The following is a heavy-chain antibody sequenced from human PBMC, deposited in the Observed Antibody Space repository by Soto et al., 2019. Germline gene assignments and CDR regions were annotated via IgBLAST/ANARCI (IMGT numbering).Heavy chain of an antibody. V-gene: IGHV5-51*01. J-gene: IGHJ3*02. CDR1: GYSFTSYW. Sequence: PGESLKISCKGSGYSFTSYWIGWVRQMPGKGLEWMGIIYPGDSDTRYSPSFQGQVTISADKSISTAYLQWSSLKASDTAMYYCARTYYDFWSGYSLDALDIWGQGTMVTVSS. CDR3: ARTYYDFWSGYSLDALDI. D-gene: IGHD3-3*01. CDR2: IYPGDSDT.